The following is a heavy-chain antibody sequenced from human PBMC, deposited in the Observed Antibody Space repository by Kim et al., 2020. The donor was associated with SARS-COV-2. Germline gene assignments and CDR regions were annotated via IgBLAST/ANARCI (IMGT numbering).Heavy chain of an antibody. CDR2: IYSGGST. Sequence: GGSLRLSCAASGFTVSSNYMSWVRQAPGKGQEWVSVIYSGGSTYYADSVKGRFTISSDNSKNTLYLQMNSLRAEDTAVYYCARETTFYGPYYYGMDDWGQGTTVTVSS. CDR3: ARETTFYGPYYYGMDD. D-gene: IGHD1-1*01. V-gene: IGHV3-66*01. J-gene: IGHJ6*02. CDR1: GFTVSSNY.